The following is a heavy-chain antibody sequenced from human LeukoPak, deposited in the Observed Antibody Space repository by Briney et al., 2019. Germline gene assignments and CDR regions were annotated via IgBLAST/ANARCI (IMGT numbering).Heavy chain of an antibody. Sequence: SVKVSCKASGGTFSSYTISWVRQAPGQGLEWMGRIIPILGIANYAQKFQGRVTITADKSTSTAYMELSSLRSEDTAVYYCASGVYDSSGYYYFDYWGQGTLVTVSS. V-gene: IGHV1-69*02. CDR3: ASGVYDSSGYYYFDY. D-gene: IGHD3-22*01. J-gene: IGHJ4*02. CDR1: GGTFSSYT. CDR2: IIPILGIA.